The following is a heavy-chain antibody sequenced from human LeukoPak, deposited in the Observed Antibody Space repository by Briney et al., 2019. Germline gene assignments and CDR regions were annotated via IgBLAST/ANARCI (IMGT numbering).Heavy chain of an antibody. D-gene: IGHD3-22*01. CDR3: ARVHFYDSSGYSLINP. J-gene: IGHJ4*02. CDR2: INPNSGGT. V-gene: IGHV1-2*02. CDR1: GYTFTDYY. Sequence: ASVKVSCKASGYTFTDYYMHWVRQAPGQGLEWIGWINPNSGGTNYAQKFQGRVTMTRDTSISTAYMELSRLKSDDTAVYYCARVHFYDSSGYSLINPWGQGTLVTVSS.